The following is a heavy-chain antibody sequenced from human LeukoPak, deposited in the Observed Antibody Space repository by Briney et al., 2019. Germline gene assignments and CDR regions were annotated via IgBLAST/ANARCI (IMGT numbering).Heavy chain of an antibody. J-gene: IGHJ4*02. V-gene: IGHV3-30-3*01. CDR2: ISYDGSNK. Sequence: GGSLRLSCAAFGFTFSSYPMHWVRQAPGKGLEWVALISYDGSNKDHADSVKGRFTISRDNSKNTLYLLMNSLRPEDTAVYYCARDPIVGATRRADYWGQGTLVTVSS. CDR1: GFTFSSYP. D-gene: IGHD1-26*01. CDR3: ARDPIVGATRRADY.